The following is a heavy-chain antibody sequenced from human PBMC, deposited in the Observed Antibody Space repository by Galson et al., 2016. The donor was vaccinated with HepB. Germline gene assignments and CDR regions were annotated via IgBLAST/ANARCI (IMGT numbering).Heavy chain of an antibody. Sequence: SVKVSCKASGGTFSSYAISWVRQAPGQRLEWMGGVIPILATAKYAQRFQGRLTITADESTNTAYMELSSLRSEDTAVYYCARDEGRLVVDGMVLGETPRGPFDYWGQGTLVTVSS. CDR1: GGTFSSYA. J-gene: IGHJ4*02. V-gene: IGHV1-69*13. D-gene: IGHD3-3*02. CDR3: ARDEGRLVVDGMVLGETPRGPFDY. CDR2: VIPILATA.